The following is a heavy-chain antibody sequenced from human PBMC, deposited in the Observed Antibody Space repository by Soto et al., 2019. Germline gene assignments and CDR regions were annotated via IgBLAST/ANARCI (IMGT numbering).Heavy chain of an antibody. CDR3: ARGIATGQLDP. Sequence: AASVKVSCKASGYTFTSYGISWVRQAPGQGLEWMGWISAYNGNTNYAQKLQGRVTMTTDTSTSTAYMDLSSLRSEDTAVYYCARGIATGQLDPWGQGTLVTVSS. CDR2: ISAYNGNT. V-gene: IGHV1-18*01. D-gene: IGHD2-15*01. J-gene: IGHJ5*02. CDR1: GYTFTSYG.